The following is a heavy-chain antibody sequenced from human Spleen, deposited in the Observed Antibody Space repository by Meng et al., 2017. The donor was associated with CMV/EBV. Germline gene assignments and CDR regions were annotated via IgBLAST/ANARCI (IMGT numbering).Heavy chain of an antibody. D-gene: IGHD3-3*01. CDR1: GYTFTGYY. Sequence: ASVKVSCKASGYTFTGYYIHWIRQAPGQGLEWMGWINPYSGGSNYVERFQGRVTMTRDTSISTVYMELTRLTSDDTAVYYCARGPLHGYDFWSGHFDYWGQGTLVTVSS. V-gene: IGHV1-2*02. J-gene: IGHJ4*02. CDR3: ARGPLHGYDFWSGHFDY. CDR2: INPYSGGS.